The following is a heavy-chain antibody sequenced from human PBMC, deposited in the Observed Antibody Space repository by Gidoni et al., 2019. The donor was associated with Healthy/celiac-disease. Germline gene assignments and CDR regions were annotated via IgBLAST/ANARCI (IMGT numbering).Heavy chain of an antibody. J-gene: IGHJ6*02. Sequence: QVQLVESGGGVVQPGRSLRLSCAASGFTFSSYGMHWVRQAPGKGLEWVAVIWYDGSNKYYADSVKGRFTISRDNSKNTLYLQMNSLRAEDTAVYYCARDFWDGYNTDGMDVWGQGTTVTVSS. CDR1: GFTFSSYG. D-gene: IGHD3-3*01. V-gene: IGHV3-33*01. CDR3: ARDFWDGYNTDGMDV. CDR2: IWYDGSNK.